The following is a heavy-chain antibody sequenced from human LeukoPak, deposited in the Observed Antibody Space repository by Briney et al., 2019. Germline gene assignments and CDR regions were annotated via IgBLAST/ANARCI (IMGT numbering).Heavy chain of an antibody. Sequence: GGSLRLSCAATGFTFSSYAMSWVRQAPGKGLEGVSAISGSGGSTYYADSVKGRFTISRDNSKNTLYLQMNSLRAEDTAVYYCAKEGSSGWDNNWFDPWGQGTLVTGSS. CDR2: ISGSGGST. D-gene: IGHD6-19*01. CDR1: GFTFSSYA. J-gene: IGHJ5*02. V-gene: IGHV3-23*01. CDR3: AKEGSSGWDNNWFDP.